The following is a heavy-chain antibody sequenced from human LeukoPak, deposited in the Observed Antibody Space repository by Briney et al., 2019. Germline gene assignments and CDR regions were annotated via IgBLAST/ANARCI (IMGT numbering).Heavy chain of an antibody. CDR2: IYTSGST. CDR1: GGSFSGYY. V-gene: IGHV4-59*10. CDR3: ARGLITMVRGAKGYNWFDP. J-gene: IGHJ5*02. Sequence: PSETLSLTCAVYGGSFSGYYWSWIRQPAGKGLEWIGRIYTSGSTNYNPSLKSRVTMSVDTSKNQFSLKLSSVTAADTAVYYCARGLITMVRGAKGYNWFDPWGQGTLVTVSS. D-gene: IGHD3-10*01.